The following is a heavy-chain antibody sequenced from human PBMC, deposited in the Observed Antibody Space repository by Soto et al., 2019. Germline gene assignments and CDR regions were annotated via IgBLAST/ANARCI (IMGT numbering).Heavy chain of an antibody. J-gene: IGHJ4*02. CDR3: ARKGREDFWSGYFPLDY. CDR2: INAGNGNT. V-gene: IGHV1-3*01. Sequence: ASVKVSCKASGYTFTSYAMHWVRQAPGQRLERMGWINAGNGNTKYSQKFQGRVTITRDTSASTAYMELSSLRSEDTAVYYCARKGREDFWSGYFPLDYWGQGTLVTVSS. D-gene: IGHD3-3*01. CDR1: GYTFTSYA.